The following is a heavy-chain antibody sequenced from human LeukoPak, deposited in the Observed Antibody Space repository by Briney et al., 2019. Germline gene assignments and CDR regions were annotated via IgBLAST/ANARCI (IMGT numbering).Heavy chain of an antibody. J-gene: IGHJ4*02. V-gene: IGHV4-38-2*02. CDR1: GYSISSGYY. D-gene: IGHD6-13*01. Sequence: SETLSLTCTVSGYSISSGYYWGWIRQPPGKGLEWIGSIYHSGSTYYNPSLKSRVTISVDTSKNQFSLKLSSVTAADTAVYYCARSGIAAAGMADFDYWGQGTLVTVSS. CDR2: IYHSGST. CDR3: ARSGIAAAGMADFDY.